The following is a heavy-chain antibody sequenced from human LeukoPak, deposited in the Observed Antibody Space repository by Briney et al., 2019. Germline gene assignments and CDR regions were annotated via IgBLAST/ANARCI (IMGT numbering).Heavy chain of an antibody. J-gene: IGHJ4*02. CDR2: ISSSSSYI. V-gene: IGHV3-21*01. CDR3: ARGRDGYNLDY. D-gene: IGHD5-24*01. CDR1: GFTFSRYS. Sequence: GGSLRLSCAASGFTFSRYSMSWVRQAPGKGLEWVSSISSSSSYIYYADSVKGRFTISRDNAKNSLYLQMNSLRAEDTAVYYCARGRDGYNLDYWGQGTLVTVSS.